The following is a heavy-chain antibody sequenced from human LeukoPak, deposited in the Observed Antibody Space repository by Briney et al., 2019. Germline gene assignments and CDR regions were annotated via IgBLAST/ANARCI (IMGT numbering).Heavy chain of an antibody. CDR1: GFSLTTSGTR. Sequence: SGPTLVNPTQTLTMTCTLSGFSLTTSGTRVSWIRQPPEKALEFLARIDWDDDKFYCTSLKTRLTISKDTSKNQVVLTMTNMDPVDTATYYCARISGPGAFDIWGQGTMVTVSP. V-gene: IGHV2-70*04. J-gene: IGHJ3*02. D-gene: IGHD6-25*01. CDR2: IDWDDDK. CDR3: ARISGPGAFDI.